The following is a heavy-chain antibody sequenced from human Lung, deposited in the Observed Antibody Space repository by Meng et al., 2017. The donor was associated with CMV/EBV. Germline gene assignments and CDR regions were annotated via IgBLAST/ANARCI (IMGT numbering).Heavy chain of an antibody. V-gene: IGHV4-4*02. J-gene: IGHJ4*02. CDR1: GGSISSSNW. Sequence: VQFKDAGPRLVKPSVTLSLPVAVSGGSISSSNWWRWVRQPPGKGLEWIGEIYHSGSTNYNPSLKSRVTISVDKSKNQFSLNLSSVTAADTAVYYCARVGQWLPIDYWGQGTLVTVSS. CDR3: ARVGQWLPIDY. CDR2: IYHSGST. D-gene: IGHD6-19*01.